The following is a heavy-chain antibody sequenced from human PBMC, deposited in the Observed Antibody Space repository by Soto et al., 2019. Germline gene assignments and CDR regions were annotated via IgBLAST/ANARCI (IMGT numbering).Heavy chain of an antibody. J-gene: IGHJ5*02. V-gene: IGHV1-3*01. Sequence: QVQLVQSGAEVKKPGASVKVSCKASGYTFTSYAMHWVRQAPGQRLEWMGWINAGNGNTKYSQKFQGRVTITRDTSASTAYMELSSLRSEDTAVYYCARDDYDILTCYYNGWFDPWGQGTLVTFSS. CDR2: INAGNGNT. D-gene: IGHD3-9*01. CDR3: ARDDYDILTCYYNGWFDP. CDR1: GYTFTSYA.